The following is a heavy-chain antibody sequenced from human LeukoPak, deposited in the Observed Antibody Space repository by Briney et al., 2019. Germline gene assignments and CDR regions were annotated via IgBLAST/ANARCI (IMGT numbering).Heavy chain of an antibody. CDR2: INSDGSST. Sequence: GGSLRLSCAAPGFTFSSYWMHWVRQAPGKGPVWVSRINSDGSSTSYADSVKGRFTISRDNAKNTLYLQMNSLRAEDTAVYYCARDGSQLFYYYGMDVWGQGTTVTVSS. CDR1: GFTFSSYW. CDR3: ARDGSQLFYYYGMDV. D-gene: IGHD1-1*01. J-gene: IGHJ6*02. V-gene: IGHV3-74*01.